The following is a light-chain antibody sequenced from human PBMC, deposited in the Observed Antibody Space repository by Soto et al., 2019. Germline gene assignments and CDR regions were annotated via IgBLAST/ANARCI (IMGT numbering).Light chain of an antibody. J-gene: IGKJ1*01. CDR3: QEYNTWPWT. V-gene: IGKV3-15*01. CDR2: DAS. Sequence: EIVMTQSPVTLSVSPGERATLSCRASQSVRSNLAWYQQKPGQAPRLLMYDASTRATGIPARFSGSGSGTEFILTITSLQSEDSAVYYCQEYNTWPWTFGQGTKV. CDR1: QSVRSN.